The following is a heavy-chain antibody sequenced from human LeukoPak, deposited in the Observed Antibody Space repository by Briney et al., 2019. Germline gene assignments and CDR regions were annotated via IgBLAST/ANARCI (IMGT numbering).Heavy chain of an antibody. Sequence: SQTLSLTCTVSGGSISSGDYYWNWIRQPPGKGLEWIGEVNHSGSTNYNPSLKSRVTISVDTSKNQFSLKLSSVTAADTAVYYCARQTDIVVVPAAPFDYWGQGTLVTVSS. D-gene: IGHD2-2*01. V-gene: IGHV4-30-4*01. CDR1: GGSISSGDYY. CDR2: VNHSGST. J-gene: IGHJ4*02. CDR3: ARQTDIVVVPAAPFDY.